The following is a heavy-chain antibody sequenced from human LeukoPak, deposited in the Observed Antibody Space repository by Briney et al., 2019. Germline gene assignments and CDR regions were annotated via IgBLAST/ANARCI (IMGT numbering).Heavy chain of an antibody. J-gene: IGHJ4*02. CDR1: GFTFSTYW. CDR2: INTDASST. V-gene: IGHV3-74*01. D-gene: IGHD5-12*01. CDR3: ARGRYSGYDSPDY. Sequence: GGSLRLSCAASGFTFSTYWMHWVRQAPGKGLVWVSRINTDASSTRYADSVKGRFTISRDNAKNTLYLQMNSLRAEDTAVYYCARGRYSGYDSPDYWGQGTLVTVSS.